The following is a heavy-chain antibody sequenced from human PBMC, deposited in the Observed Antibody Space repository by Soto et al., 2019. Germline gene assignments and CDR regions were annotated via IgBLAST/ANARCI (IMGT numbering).Heavy chain of an antibody. CDR3: AKDRFRIVGPVDY. V-gene: IGHV3-23*01. D-gene: IGHD1-26*01. Sequence: GESLKISCAASGLIFSDYAMSWVRQSPGKGLECVACISGSGGDTFYADSVKGRFTISRDNSKNTLSLHMNSLRVDDTAVYFCAKDRFRIVGPVDYWGKGTLVTVSS. CDR1: GLIFSDYA. CDR2: ISGSGGDT. J-gene: IGHJ4*02.